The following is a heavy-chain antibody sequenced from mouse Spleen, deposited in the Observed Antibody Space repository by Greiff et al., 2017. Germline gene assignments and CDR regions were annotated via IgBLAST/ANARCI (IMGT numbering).Heavy chain of an antibody. V-gene: IGHV5-17*01. Sequence: EVKLVESGGGLVKPGGSLKLSCAASGFTFSDYGMHWVRQAPEKGLEWVAYISSGSSTIYYADTVKGRFTISRDNAKNTLFLQMTSLRSEDTAMYYCARSGTGAMDYWGQGTSVTVSS. CDR3: ARSGTGAMDY. D-gene: IGHD4-1*01. J-gene: IGHJ4*01. CDR2: ISSGSSTI. CDR1: GFTFSDYG.